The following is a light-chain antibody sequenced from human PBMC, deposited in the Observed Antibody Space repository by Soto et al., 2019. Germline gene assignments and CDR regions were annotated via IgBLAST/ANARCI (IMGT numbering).Light chain of an antibody. CDR2: KAS. V-gene: IGKV1-5*03. CDR3: QHYNSYSEA. Sequence: DIQTTQSPSTLSASVGDRVTITGRASQSISSWLAWYQQKPGKAPKLLIYKASSLESGVPSRFSGSGSGTEFTLTISSLQPDDFATYYCQHYNSYSEAFGQGTKVDIK. J-gene: IGKJ1*01. CDR1: QSISSW.